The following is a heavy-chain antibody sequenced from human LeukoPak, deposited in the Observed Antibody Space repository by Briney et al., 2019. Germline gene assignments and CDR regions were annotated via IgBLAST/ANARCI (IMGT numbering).Heavy chain of an antibody. Sequence: GGSLRLSCAASGFTFSDYYMSRIRQAPGKGLEWVSYISSSSRYTNYADSVKGRFTISRDNAKNSLYLQMNSLRAEDTAVYYCARRGSTYYYLDWGQGTLVPVSS. CDR1: GFTFSDYY. CDR3: ARRGSTYYYLD. J-gene: IGHJ4*02. V-gene: IGHV3-11*03. CDR2: ISSSSRYT. D-gene: IGHD3-10*01.